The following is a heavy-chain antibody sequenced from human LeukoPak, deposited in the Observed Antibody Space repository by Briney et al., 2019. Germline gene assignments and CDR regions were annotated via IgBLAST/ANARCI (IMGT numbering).Heavy chain of an antibody. J-gene: IGHJ4*02. D-gene: IGHD1-26*01. CDR1: GYTFTGYF. Sequence: RASVKVSCKAYGYTFTGYFMHWVRQAPGQGLEWMGWINPNSGGTHYAQKFQGRVTMTRDTSISTAYMELSRLRSDDTAVYYCARHPYSGSYHFDYWGQGTLVTVSS. CDR2: INPNSGGT. V-gene: IGHV1-2*02. CDR3: ARHPYSGSYHFDY.